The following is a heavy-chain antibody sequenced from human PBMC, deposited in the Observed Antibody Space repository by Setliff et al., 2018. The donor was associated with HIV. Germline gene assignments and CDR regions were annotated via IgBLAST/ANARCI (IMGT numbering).Heavy chain of an antibody. CDR3: VTSSSWSSRLNF. D-gene: IGHD2-2*01. V-gene: IGHV4-34*01. Sequence: SETLSLTCAVYGGPLSGHYWSWIRQPPRQGLEWIGETSHSGKTNHNPSLKSRVTISVDTSKNQFSLKLTSVTAADTAVYYCVTSSSWSSRLNFWGPGMLVTVSS. CDR1: GGPLSGHY. J-gene: IGHJ4*02. CDR2: TSHSGKT.